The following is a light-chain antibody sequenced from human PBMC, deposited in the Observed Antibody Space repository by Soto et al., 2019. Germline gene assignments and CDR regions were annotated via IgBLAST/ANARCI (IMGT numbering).Light chain of an antibody. CDR1: SSDVGSFNY. CDR2: DVS. CDR3: SSHTPSSTVV. Sequence: QSALTQPASVSGSPGQSIAISCTGTSSDVGSFNYVSWYQHHPGKAPKLMIYDVSFSGVSNRFSGSKSGNTASLTISGLQAEDEADYYCSSHTPSSTVVFGGGTKLTVI. V-gene: IGLV2-14*03. J-gene: IGLJ3*02.